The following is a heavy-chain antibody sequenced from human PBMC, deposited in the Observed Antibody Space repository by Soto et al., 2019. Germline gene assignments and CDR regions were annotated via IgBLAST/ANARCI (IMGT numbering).Heavy chain of an antibody. V-gene: IGHV5-51*01. CDR3: ARLNTDVVELWETSTPYFDY. Sequence: GESLKISCKGSGYSFTSYWIGGVRQMPGKGLELMGIIYPVDSDTRYSPSFQGQVTITADKSISTAYLQWSRLKASDTAMYYCARLNTDVVELWETSTPYFDYRGQGTLVTVSS. D-gene: IGHD5-18*01. CDR2: IYPVDSDT. CDR1: GYSFTSYW. J-gene: IGHJ4*02.